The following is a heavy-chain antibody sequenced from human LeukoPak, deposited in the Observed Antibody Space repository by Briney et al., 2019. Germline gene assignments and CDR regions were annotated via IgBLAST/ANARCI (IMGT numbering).Heavy chain of an antibody. Sequence: GGSLRLSCAPSGFSVSNNYMSWVRQAPGKGLEWVSVIYDGDITYYTDSVKGRFTISGDTSKNTVYLQMNSLRVEDTAIYYCATDKGYLDHWGQGTLVTVSS. CDR2: IYDGDIT. CDR1: GFSVSNNY. CDR3: ATDKGYLDH. D-gene: IGHD3-16*02. J-gene: IGHJ4*02. V-gene: IGHV3-53*01.